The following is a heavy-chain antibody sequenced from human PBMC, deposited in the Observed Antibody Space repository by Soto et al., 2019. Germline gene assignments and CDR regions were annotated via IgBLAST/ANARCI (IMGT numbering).Heavy chain of an antibody. V-gene: IGHV1-2*02. CDR1: GYTFAAYY. D-gene: IGHD4-17*01. CDR2: INPTSGGT. J-gene: IGHJ4*02. CDR3: ARDPDYGDYWGYFFDS. Sequence: QVQLVQSGAEVKKPGASVKVSCKTSGYTFAAYYIHWIRQAPGQGLKWMGWINPTSGGTVYAQNFQDRVTMTRDTSISTAYMELRRLNSDDTAVYYCARDPDYGDYWGYFFDSWGQGTQVTVSS.